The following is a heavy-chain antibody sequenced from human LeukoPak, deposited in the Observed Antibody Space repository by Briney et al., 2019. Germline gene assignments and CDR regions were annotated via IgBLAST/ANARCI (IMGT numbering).Heavy chain of an antibody. V-gene: IGHV4-34*01. CDR1: GGSFSGYY. D-gene: IGHD1-1*01. CDR2: INHSGST. J-gene: IGHJ5*02. Sequence: PSETLSLTCAVYGGSFSGYYWSWIRQPPGKGLEWIGEINHSGSTNYNPSLKSRVTISVDTSKNQFSLQLNSVTPEDTAVYYCAREWRNELGFDPWGQGTLVTVSS. CDR3: AREWRNELGFDP.